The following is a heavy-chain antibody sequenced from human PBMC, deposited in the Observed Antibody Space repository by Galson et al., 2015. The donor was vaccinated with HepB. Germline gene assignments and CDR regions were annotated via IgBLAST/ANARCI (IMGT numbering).Heavy chain of an antibody. CDR2: FDPEDGKT. J-gene: IGHJ6*02. V-gene: IGHV1-24*01. Sequence: SVKVSCKVSGDILTGLAVHWVRQAPGKGLEWMGGFDPEDGKTVYAQKFLGRVSMSEDTSTGTAYMELSSLRSEDTAVYFCATVGRHYFSSRTLRYFYGLGVWGQGTTVTVSS. D-gene: IGHD3-10*01. CDR3: ATVGRHYFSSRTLRYFYGLGV. CDR1: GDILTGLA.